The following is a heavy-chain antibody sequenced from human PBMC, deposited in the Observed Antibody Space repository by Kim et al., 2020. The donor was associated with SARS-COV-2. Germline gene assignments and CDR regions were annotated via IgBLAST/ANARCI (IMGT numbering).Heavy chain of an antibody. J-gene: IGHJ4*02. V-gene: IGHV3-23*01. CDR3: AKETPRPELWFGELLPGVADY. CDR2: ISGSGGST. Sequence: GGSLRLSCAASGFTFSSYAMSWVRQAPGKGLEWVSAISGSGGSTYYADSVKGRFTISRDNSKNTLYLQMNSLRAEDTAVYYCAKETPRPELWFGELLPGVADYWGQGTLVTVSS. D-gene: IGHD3-10*01. CDR1: GFTFSSYA.